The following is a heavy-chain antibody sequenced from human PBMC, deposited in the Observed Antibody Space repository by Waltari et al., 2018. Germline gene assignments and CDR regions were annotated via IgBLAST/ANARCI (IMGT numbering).Heavy chain of an antibody. CDR1: GGSISSHY. V-gene: IGHV4-59*11. J-gene: IGHJ3*02. D-gene: IGHD5-12*01. CDR3: VTYSGYDPNDAFDI. Sequence: QVQLQESGPGLVKPSETLSLTCTVSGGSISSHYWSWIRQPPGKGLEWIGYIYYSGSTNYNPSLKSRVTISVDTSKNQFSLKLSSVTAADTAVYYCVTYSGYDPNDAFDILGQGTMVTVSS. CDR2: IYYSGST.